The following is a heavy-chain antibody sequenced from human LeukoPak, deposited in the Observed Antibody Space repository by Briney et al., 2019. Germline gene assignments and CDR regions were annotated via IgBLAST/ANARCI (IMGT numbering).Heavy chain of an antibody. V-gene: IGHV3-21*01. CDR3: AKELRYYYYMDV. D-gene: IGHD3-16*01. CDR1: GFTFSTYN. CDR2: ISRSSSYI. J-gene: IGHJ6*03. Sequence: GGSLRLSCAASGFTFSTYNMNWVRQAPGKGLEWVSSISRSSSYIFYADSVKGRFTISRDNSKNTLYLQMNSLRVEDTAVYYCAKELRYYYYMDVWGKGTTVTVSS.